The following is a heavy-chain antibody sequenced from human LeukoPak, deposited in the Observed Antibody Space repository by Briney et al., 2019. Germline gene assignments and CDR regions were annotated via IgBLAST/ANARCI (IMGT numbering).Heavy chain of an antibody. D-gene: IGHD2-2*02. CDR1: GYTFTSYD. Sequence: GASVKVSCKASGYTFTSYDINWVRQATGQGLEWMGWMNPNSGNTGYAQKFQGRVTMTRNTSISTANMELSSLRSEDAAVYYCARGALGDCSSTSCYTGWFDPWGQGTLVTVSS. CDR3: ARGALGDCSSTSCYTGWFDP. CDR2: MNPNSGNT. V-gene: IGHV1-8*01. J-gene: IGHJ5*02.